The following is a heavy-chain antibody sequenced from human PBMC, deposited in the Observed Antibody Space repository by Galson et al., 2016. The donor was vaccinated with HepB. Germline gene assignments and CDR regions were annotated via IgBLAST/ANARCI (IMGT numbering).Heavy chain of an antibody. Sequence: SETLSLTCTVSGVSVSSSAYYWSWIRQSPGKGLEWIEYVDYSGSTNYNPSLQSRITFSIDTSKNQFSLKVTSVTAADTAIYYCSRGHAHYGDYWGRGALVTVSS. J-gene: IGHJ4*02. D-gene: IGHD4-17*01. V-gene: IGHV4-61*08. CDR1: GVSVSSSAYY. CDR3: SRGHAHYGDY. CDR2: VDYSGST.